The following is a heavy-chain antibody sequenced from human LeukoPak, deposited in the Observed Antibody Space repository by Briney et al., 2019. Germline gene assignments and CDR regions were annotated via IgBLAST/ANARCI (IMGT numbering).Heavy chain of an antibody. V-gene: IGHV4-39*07. CDR3: ARERRRAAVAGTMVSYFDY. J-gene: IGHJ4*02. Sequence: HPSETLSLTCTVSGGSISSSSYYWGWIRQPPGKGLEWIGSIYYSGSTYYNPSLKSRVTISVDTSKNQFSLKLSSVTAADTAVYYCARERRRAAVAGTMVSYFDYWGQGTLVTVSS. CDR2: IYYSGST. CDR1: GGSISSSSYY. D-gene: IGHD6-19*01.